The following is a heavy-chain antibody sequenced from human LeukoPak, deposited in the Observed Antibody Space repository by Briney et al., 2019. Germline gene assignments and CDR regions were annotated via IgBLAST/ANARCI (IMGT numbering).Heavy chain of an antibody. CDR2: ISSSSSYR. CDR1: GFTFSRYS. D-gene: IGHD2-15*01. Sequence: GGSLRLSCAASGFTFSRYSMNWVSQAPGKWLEWVSSISSSSSYRYYADSVKGRFTISRDNAKNSLHLQMNSLRAEDTAVYYCMSYAGRSDDYWGQGTLVTVSS. CDR3: MSYAGRSDDY. V-gene: IGHV3-21*01. J-gene: IGHJ4*02.